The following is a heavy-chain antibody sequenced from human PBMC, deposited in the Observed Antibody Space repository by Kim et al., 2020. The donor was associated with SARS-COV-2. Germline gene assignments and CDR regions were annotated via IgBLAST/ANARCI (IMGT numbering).Heavy chain of an antibody. D-gene: IGHD1-26*01. CDR1: GFTFSNAW. Sequence: GGSLRLSCAASGFTFSNAWMSWVRQAPGKGLEWVGRIKSKTDGGTTDYAAPVKGRFTISRDDSKNTLYLQMNSLKTEDTAVYYCTTGPEAGAMIGIDYWGQGTLVTISS. CDR2: IKSKTDGGTT. V-gene: IGHV3-15*01. CDR3: TTGPEAGAMIGIDY. J-gene: IGHJ4*02.